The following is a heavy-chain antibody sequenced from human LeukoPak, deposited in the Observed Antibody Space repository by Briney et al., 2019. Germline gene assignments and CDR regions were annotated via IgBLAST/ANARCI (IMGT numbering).Heavy chain of an antibody. D-gene: IGHD5-12*01. Sequence: PGGSLRLSCAASGFAFSSYGMHWVRQAPGKGLEWVAVISYDAGDRYHGDSVVGRFTISRDNSKNTLYLQMDSLRTEDTAVYYCARQESGYDAFFDYWGQGTLVTVSS. V-gene: IGHV3-30*03. CDR3: ARQESGYDAFFDY. CDR1: GFAFSSYG. CDR2: ISYDAGDR. J-gene: IGHJ4*02.